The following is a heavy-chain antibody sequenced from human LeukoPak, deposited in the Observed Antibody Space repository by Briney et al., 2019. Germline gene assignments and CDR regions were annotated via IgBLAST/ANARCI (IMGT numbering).Heavy chain of an antibody. CDR3: ARAAVDSSGYYPQYYYYYYMDV. J-gene: IGHJ6*03. D-gene: IGHD3-22*01. CDR1: GGTFSSYA. Sequence: ASVKVSCKASGGTFSSYAISWVRQAPGQGLEWMGGIIPIFGTANYAQKFQGRVTITTDESTRTAYMELSSLRSEDTAVYYCARAAVDSSGYYPQYYYYYYMDVWGKGTTVTVSS. CDR2: IIPIFGTA. V-gene: IGHV1-69*05.